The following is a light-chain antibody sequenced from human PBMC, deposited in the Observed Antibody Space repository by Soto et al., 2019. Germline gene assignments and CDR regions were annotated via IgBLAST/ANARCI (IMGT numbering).Light chain of an antibody. CDR1: QSISSW. J-gene: IGKJ1*01. CDR2: KAS. V-gene: IGKV1-5*03. CDR3: QQYNSSPVT. Sequence: DIQMTQSPSTLSASVGDRVTITCRASQSISSWLAWYQQKPGKAPKLLIYKASSLESGVPSRFIGSGSGTEFTLTISSLQPDDFATSYCQQYNSSPVTFGQGTKVEIK.